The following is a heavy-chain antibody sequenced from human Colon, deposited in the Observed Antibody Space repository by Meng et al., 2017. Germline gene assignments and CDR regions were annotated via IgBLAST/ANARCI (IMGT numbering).Heavy chain of an antibody. D-gene: IGHD1-14*01. CDR2: IKQDENEK. CDR1: GFSFSSYV. CDR3: ARKVMYSFDP. V-gene: IGHV3-7*01. J-gene: IGHJ5*02. Sequence: EGQGVESGGGLVQPGGSLRLSCTGSGFSFSSYVMNWVRQAPGKGLEWVANIKQDENEKNYVDSVKGRFTISRDSATNSLHLQMDDLKIEDTAVYYCARKVMYSFDPWGQGTLVTVSS.